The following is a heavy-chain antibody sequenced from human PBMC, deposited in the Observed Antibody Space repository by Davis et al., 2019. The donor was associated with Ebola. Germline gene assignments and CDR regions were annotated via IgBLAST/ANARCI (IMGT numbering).Heavy chain of an antibody. Sequence: MPSETLSLTCTVSGGSISSYYWRWIRQPPGKGLEWFGYIYYSGSTNYNPSLKSRVTISVDTSKNQFSLKLSSVTAADTAVYYCARVDTAMAVWGQGTTVTVSS. J-gene: IGHJ6*02. CDR1: GGSISSYY. CDR3: ARVDTAMAV. D-gene: IGHD5-18*01. CDR2: IYYSGST. V-gene: IGHV4-59*01.